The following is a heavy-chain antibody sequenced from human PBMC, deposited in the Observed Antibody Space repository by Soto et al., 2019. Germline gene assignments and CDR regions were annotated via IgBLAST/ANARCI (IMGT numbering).Heavy chain of an antibody. Sequence: ASVKVSCKASGYTFTSYGISRVRQAPGQGLEWMGWISAYNGNTNYAQKLQGRVTMTTDTSTSTAYTELRSLRSDDTAVYYCARGIAARYYYGMDVWGQGTTVTVSS. V-gene: IGHV1-18*01. CDR2: ISAYNGNT. J-gene: IGHJ6*02. CDR3: ARGIAARYYYGMDV. D-gene: IGHD6-6*01. CDR1: GYTFTSYG.